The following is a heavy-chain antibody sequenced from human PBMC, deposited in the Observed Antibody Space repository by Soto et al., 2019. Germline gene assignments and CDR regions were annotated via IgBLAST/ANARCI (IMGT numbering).Heavy chain of an antibody. Sequence: GGSLRLSCAASGFTFSNHAMSWVRQAPGTGLEWVSAIDGGGTKTYYADSVKGRFTISRDNSMNTLYLQMDSLRAEDTVIYYCTKEHSNYPDNWFDPWGQGTRVTVSS. CDR2: IDGGGTKT. V-gene: IGHV3-23*01. CDR3: TKEHSNYPDNWFDP. CDR1: GFTFSNHA. J-gene: IGHJ5*02. D-gene: IGHD4-4*01.